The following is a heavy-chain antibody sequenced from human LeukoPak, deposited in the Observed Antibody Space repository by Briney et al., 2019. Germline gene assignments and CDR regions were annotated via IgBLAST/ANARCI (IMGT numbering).Heavy chain of an antibody. V-gene: IGHV3-21*01. D-gene: IGHD1-14*01. CDR1: GFTFSSYS. Sequence: PGGSLRLSCAASGFTFSSYSMNWVRQAPGKGREWVSSISSSSSNIYYADSVKGRFNISRDNAKNSLYLQMNSLRAEDTAVYYCAREARPDDAFDIWGQGTMVTVSS. CDR3: AREARPDDAFDI. CDR2: ISSSSSNI. J-gene: IGHJ3*02.